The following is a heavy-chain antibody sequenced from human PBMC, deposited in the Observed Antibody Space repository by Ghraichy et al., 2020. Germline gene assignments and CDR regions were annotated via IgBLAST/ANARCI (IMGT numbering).Heavy chain of an antibody. D-gene: IGHD3-10*01. V-gene: IGHV3-33*01. CDR3: ARDRDGSYGYFDY. CDR1: GFTFNTYG. CDR2: IWYDGTNK. Sequence: GGSLRLSCATSGFTFNTYGMHWVRQAPGKGLEWVGIIWYDGTNKYYGDSVKGRFTISRDNSKNTLYLQMSSLRVEDTAVYYCARDRDGSYGYFDYSGQGVVVTVSS. J-gene: IGHJ4*02.